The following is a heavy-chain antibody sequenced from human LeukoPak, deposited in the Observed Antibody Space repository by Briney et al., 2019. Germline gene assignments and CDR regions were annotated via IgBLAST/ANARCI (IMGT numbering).Heavy chain of an antibody. CDR2: MNSNSGNT. J-gene: IGHJ4*02. D-gene: IGHD1-26*01. CDR1: GYTFTSCD. V-gene: IGHV1-8*01. CDR3: ARASGYSGSQGADY. Sequence: LVASVKVSCKASGYTFTSCDINWVRQATGQGLEWMGWMNSNSGNTGYAQKFQGRVTMTRNTSISTAYMELSSLRSEDTAVYYCARASGYSGSQGADYWGQGTLVTVSS.